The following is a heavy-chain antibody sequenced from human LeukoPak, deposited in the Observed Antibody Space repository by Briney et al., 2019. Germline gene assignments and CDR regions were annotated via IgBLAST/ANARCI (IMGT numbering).Heavy chain of an antibody. CDR2: INHSGST. D-gene: IGHD5-18*01. V-gene: IGHV4-34*01. CDR3: ARHSAYTYDHDGFDI. J-gene: IGHJ3*02. Sequence: SETLSLTCAVYGGSFSGYYWSWIRQPPGKGLEWIGEINHSGSTNYNPSLKSRVTISVDTSKNQFSLKLSFVTAADTAVYYCARHSAYTYDHDGFDIWGQGTMVTVSS. CDR1: GGSFSGYY.